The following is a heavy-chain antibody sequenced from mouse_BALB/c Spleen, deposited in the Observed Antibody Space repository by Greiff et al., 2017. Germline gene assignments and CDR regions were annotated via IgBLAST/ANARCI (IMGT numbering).Heavy chain of an antibody. CDR3: ARSGGLRAWFAY. J-gene: IGHJ3*01. CDR2: VNPYNGGT. V-gene: IGHV1-19*01. Sequence: EVQLQQSGPELVKPGASVRMSCKASGYTFTDYYMDWVKQSHGESFEWIGRVNPYNGGTSYNQKFKGKATLTVDKSSSTAYMELNSLTSDDSAVYFCARSGGLRAWFAYWGQGTLVTVSA. D-gene: IGHD2-4*01. CDR1: GYTFTDYY.